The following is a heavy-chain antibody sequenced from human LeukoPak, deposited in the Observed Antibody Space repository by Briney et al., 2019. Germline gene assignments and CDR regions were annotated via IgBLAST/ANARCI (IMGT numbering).Heavy chain of an antibody. CDR3: ARDLSGRYFDWSKCQCSYYYYMDV. V-gene: IGHV3-21*01. Sequence: SGRSLRLSRAASGFTFSSYSMNWVRQAPGKGLEWVSSISTSSSYIYYADSVKGRFTISRDNAKNSLYLQMNSLRAEDTAVYYCARDLSGRYFDWSKCQCSYYYYMDVWGKGTTVTVSS. CDR1: GFTFSSYS. CDR2: ISTSSSYI. D-gene: IGHD3-9*01. J-gene: IGHJ6*03.